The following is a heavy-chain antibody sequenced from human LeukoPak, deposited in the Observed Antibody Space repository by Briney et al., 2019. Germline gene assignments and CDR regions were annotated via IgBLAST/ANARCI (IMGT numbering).Heavy chain of an antibody. V-gene: IGHV4-59*01. CDR3: ARDRHDYDFWSGRRVHSYYYYYGMDV. Sequence: SETLSLTCAVYGGSFSGYYWSWIRQPPGKGLEWIGYIYYSGSTNYNPSLKSRVTISVDTSKNQFSLKLSSVTAADTAVYYCARDRHDYDFWSGRRVHSYYYYYGMDVWGQGTTVTVSS. CDR1: GGSFSGYY. D-gene: IGHD3-3*01. J-gene: IGHJ6*02. CDR2: IYYSGST.